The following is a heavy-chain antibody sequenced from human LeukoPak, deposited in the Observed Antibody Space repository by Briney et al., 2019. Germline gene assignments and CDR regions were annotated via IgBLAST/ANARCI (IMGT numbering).Heavy chain of an antibody. J-gene: IGHJ4*02. CDR1: GGSISSSSYY. Sequence: PETLSLTCTVSGGSISSSSYYWGWIRQPPGKGLEWIGSIYYSGSTYYNPSLKSRVTISVDTSKNQFSLKLSSVTAADTAVYYCARHQVVEPFDYWGQGTLVTVSS. CDR3: ARHQVVEPFDY. D-gene: IGHD1-1*01. CDR2: IYYSGST. V-gene: IGHV4-39*01.